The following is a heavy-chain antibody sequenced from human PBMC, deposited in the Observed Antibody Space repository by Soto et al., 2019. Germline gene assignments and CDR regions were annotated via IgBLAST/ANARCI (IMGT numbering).Heavy chain of an antibody. D-gene: IGHD4-17*01. CDR1: GYTFTGYD. CDR3: ARDPGLIDMDYGANYYYGMDV. V-gene: IGHV1-2*04. J-gene: IGHJ6*02. Sequence: ASVKVSCKASGYTFTGYDMHLVRQALRQGLEWVGWINPNSGGTSYAQKFQGWVTMTRDTSISTAYMELSRLRSDETAVYYCARDPGLIDMDYGANYYYGMDVWGQGTTVTVSS. CDR2: INPNSGGT.